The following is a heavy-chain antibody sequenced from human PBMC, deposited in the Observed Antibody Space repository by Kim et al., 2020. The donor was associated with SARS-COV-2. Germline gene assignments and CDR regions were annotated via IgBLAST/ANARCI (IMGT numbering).Heavy chain of an antibody. CDR2: LSGGRT. J-gene: IGHJ5*02. D-gene: IGHD4-4*01. CDR1: EFTLSRYH. V-gene: IGHV3-53*01. Sequence: GGSLRLSCAASEFTLSRYHMFWVRQAPGKGLEWVSSLSGGRTNYADSVQGRFTVSSDNSKHTPYLEMNSLRADDPAVYYCSRDPKGDGDSQFDRWGQGTLLIVPS. CDR3: SRDPKGDGDSQFDR.